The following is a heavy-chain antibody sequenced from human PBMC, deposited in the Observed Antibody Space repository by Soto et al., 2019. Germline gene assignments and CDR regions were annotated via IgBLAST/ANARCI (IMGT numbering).Heavy chain of an antibody. D-gene: IGHD1-26*01. J-gene: IGHJ6*02. CDR3: ERDGGWETAEDYYYYGMDV. CDR2: IKQDGSEK. V-gene: IGHV3-7*03. CDR1: GFTFSSYW. Sequence: GGSLRLSCAASGFTFSSYWMSWVRQAPGKGLEWVANIKQDGSEKYYVDSVKGRFTISRDNAKNSLYLQMNSLRAEDTAVYYCERDGGWETAEDYYYYGMDVWGQGTTVTVSS.